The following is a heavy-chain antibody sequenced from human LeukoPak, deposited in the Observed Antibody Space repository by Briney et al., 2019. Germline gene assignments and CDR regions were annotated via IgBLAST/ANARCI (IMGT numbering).Heavy chain of an antibody. CDR2: MNPNSGNT. Sequence: RASVKVSCKASGYTFTSYDINWVRQATGQGLEWMGWMNPNSGNTGYAQKFQGRVTMTRNTSISTAYMELSSLRSEDTAVYYCARGSSSSWYWGEDYYYYYMDVWGKGTTVTISS. CDR1: GYTFTSYD. V-gene: IGHV1-8*01. D-gene: IGHD6-13*01. CDR3: ARGSSSSWYWGEDYYYYYMDV. J-gene: IGHJ6*03.